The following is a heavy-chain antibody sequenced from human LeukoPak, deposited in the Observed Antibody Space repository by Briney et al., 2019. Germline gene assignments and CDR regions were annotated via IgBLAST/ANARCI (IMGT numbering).Heavy chain of an antibody. D-gene: IGHD2-2*01. Sequence: SGTLSLTCTVSGGSISSYYWTWIRQPPGKGLEWIGYIFYSGGGNYNPSLKSRVTISVDTSKNHFSLKLSSVTAADTAVYYCARLGSTFGIWDQGTMVTVSS. CDR3: ARLGSTFGI. CDR2: IFYSGGG. V-gene: IGHV4-59*08. J-gene: IGHJ3*02. CDR1: GGSISSYY.